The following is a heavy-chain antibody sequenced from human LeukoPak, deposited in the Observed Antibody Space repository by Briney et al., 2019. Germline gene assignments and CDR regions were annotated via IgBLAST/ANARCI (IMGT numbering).Heavy chain of an antibody. CDR3: VKDTLTPSGYCTGGSCYSLGY. D-gene: IGHD2-15*01. J-gene: IGHJ4*02. CDR2: ISNNGGRT. V-gene: IGHV3-64D*06. CDR1: GFTFSLYA. Sequence: GSLRLSCSASGFTFSLYAMHWVRQAPGKGLEYLSTISNNGGRTAYADSVKGRFAISRDNSKNTLYLQMSSLRDEDTAAYYCVKDTLTPSGYCTGGSCYSLGYWGQGTLVTVSS.